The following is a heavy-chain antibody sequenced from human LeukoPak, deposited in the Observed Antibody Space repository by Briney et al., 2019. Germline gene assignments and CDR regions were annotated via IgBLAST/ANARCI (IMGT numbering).Heavy chain of an antibody. CDR3: ASDYYYDSSGYYAAFGI. D-gene: IGHD3-22*01. CDR1: GYTFTSYD. J-gene: IGHJ3*02. Sequence: ASVKVSCKASGYTFTSYDINWVRQATGQGLEWMGWMNPNSGNTGYAQKFQGRVTMTRNTSISTAYMELSSLRSEDTAVYYCASDYYYDSSGYYAAFGIRGQGTMVTVSS. V-gene: IGHV1-8*01. CDR2: MNPNSGNT.